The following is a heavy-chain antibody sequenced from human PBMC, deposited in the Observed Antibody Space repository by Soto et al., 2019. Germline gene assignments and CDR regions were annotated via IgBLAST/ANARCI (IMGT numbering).Heavy chain of an antibody. J-gene: IGHJ6*03. Sequence: EVQLVESGGGLVQPGGSLRLSCAASGFTFSNYWMYWVRQAPGKGLVWVSRTKSDGSTSSYADSVKGRFTISRDNAKTTRYLQMKSLGAEATAVYYCARGDCVGGSCYSLAGSFYYYMDVWGKGTTVTV. CDR1: GFTFSNYW. D-gene: IGHD2-15*01. CDR2: TKSDGSTS. CDR3: ARGDCVGGSCYSLAGSFYYYMDV. V-gene: IGHV3-74*01.